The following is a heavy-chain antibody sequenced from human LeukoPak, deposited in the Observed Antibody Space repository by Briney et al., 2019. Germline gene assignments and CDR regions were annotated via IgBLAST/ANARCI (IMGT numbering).Heavy chain of an antibody. V-gene: IGHV4-59*01. CDR2: ISYSAIT. CDR3: ARGVNWIDP. D-gene: IGHD6-13*01. J-gene: IGHJ5*02. CDR1: GGCISSYY. Sequence: SETLSLTCTVSGGCISSYYWSWIRQPPGKGLEWIGYISYSAITNYNPALKSRVTISIDTSKNQFSLKLSSVTAADTAVYYCARGVNWIDPWGQGTLVTVSS.